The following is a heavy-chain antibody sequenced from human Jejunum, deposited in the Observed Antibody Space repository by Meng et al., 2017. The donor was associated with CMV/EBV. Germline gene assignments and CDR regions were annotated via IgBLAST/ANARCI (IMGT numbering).Heavy chain of an antibody. CDR2: IRYDGDKK. J-gene: IGHJ5*02. D-gene: IGHD4-11*01. Sequence: FRSYGMHWVRQGAGKGLEWVAVIRYDGDKKYYGDSVKGRFAISRDNSKNRLDLQMDNLRPEDTAVYYCAKDLVAYNYSPRGGSGPWGQGTRVTVSS. CDR1: FRSYG. V-gene: IGHV3-30*02. CDR3: AKDLVAYNYSPRGGSGP.